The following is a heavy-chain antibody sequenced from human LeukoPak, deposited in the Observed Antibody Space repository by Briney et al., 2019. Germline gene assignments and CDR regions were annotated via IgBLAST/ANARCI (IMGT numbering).Heavy chain of an antibody. Sequence: ASVKVSCKASGYTFTSYGISWVRQAPGQGLEWMGWISAYNGNTNYAQKLQGRVTMTTDTSTSTAYMELRSLRSDDTAVYYCARFGFTGVVVPADSHYYYYYMDVWGKGTTVTVSS. V-gene: IGHV1-18*01. CDR1: GYTFTSYG. CDR3: ARFGFTGVVVPADSHYYYYYMDV. D-gene: IGHD2-2*01. J-gene: IGHJ6*03. CDR2: ISAYNGNT.